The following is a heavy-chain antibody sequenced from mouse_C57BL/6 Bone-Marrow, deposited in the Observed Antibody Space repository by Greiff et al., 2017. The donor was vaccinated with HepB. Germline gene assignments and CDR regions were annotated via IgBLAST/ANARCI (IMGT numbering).Heavy chain of an antibody. V-gene: IGHV5-16*01. CDR1: GFTFSDYY. J-gene: IGHJ1*03. Sequence: EVMLVESEGGLVQPGSSLKLSCTASGFTFSDYYMDWVRQVPEKGLEWVANINNDGSSTYYLDPLKSRFIISRDNAKNILYLHMNSLKSEDTATYKCERDSTAEKDRWYFDDWGTETTVTVSS. CDR2: INNDGSST. D-gene: IGHD2-1*01. CDR3: ERDSTAEKDRWYFDD.